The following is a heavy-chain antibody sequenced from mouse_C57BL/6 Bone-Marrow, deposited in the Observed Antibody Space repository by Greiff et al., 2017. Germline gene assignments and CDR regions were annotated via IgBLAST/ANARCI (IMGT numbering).Heavy chain of an antibody. V-gene: IGHV1-81*01. CDR1: GYTFTSYG. CDR3: ARGYYAMDY. CDR2: IYPRSGNT. Sequence: VQLKESGAELARPGASVTLSCKASGYTFTSYGISWVKQRTGQGLEWIGEIYPRSGNTYYNEKFKGKATLTADKSSSTAYMELRSLTSEDSAVYFCARGYYAMDYWGQGTSVTVSS. J-gene: IGHJ4*01.